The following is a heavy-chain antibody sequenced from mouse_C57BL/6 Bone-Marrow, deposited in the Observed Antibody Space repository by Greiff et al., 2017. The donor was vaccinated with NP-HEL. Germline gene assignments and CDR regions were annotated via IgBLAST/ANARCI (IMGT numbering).Heavy chain of an antibody. CDR3: ARDGDFMDY. CDR1: GGRCSVGG. Sequence: EVKLVESGGGLVQGGGEGRGEGEEEGGRCSVGGVGGGGESAGKGLEWIAASRNKAHASRTAYSASVTGRFIVSRDTSQSLLYLQMNALRAEDTAIYYCARDGDFMDYWGQGTSVTVSA. J-gene: IGHJ4*01. CDR2: SRNKAHASRT. V-gene: IGHV7-1*02.